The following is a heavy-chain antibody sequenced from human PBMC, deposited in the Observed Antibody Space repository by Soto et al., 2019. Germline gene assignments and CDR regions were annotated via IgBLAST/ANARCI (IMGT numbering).Heavy chain of an antibody. D-gene: IGHD1-26*01. V-gene: IGHV3-73*01. Sequence: GESPNVSCAASGFTFSGSAMHWVRQSCGKGLGWVDRIRSKANSYATAYAASVKGRFTISRDDSKNTAYLQMNSLKTEDTAVYYCNKYSGSLSILVALERGHLVIDS. CDR2: IRSKANSYAT. J-gene: IGHJ5*01. CDR1: GFTFSGSA. CDR3: NKYSGSLSILVALERGHLVIDS.